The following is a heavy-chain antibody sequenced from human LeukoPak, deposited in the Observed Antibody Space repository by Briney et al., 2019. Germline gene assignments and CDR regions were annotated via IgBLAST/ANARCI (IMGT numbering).Heavy chain of an antibody. V-gene: IGHV4-39*01. CDR3: ARGRGDRRDGYNYFDY. D-gene: IGHD5-24*01. CDR2: VYYDGTS. CDR1: GGSINSHTYY. Sequence: SETLSLTCTVSGGSINSHTYYWGWIRQPPGKGLEWIGSVYYDGTSYSNPSLKSRAAVFVDTSRDQFSLKLSSVTAADTAVYYCARGRGDRRDGYNYFDYWGQGTLVTVSS. J-gene: IGHJ4*02.